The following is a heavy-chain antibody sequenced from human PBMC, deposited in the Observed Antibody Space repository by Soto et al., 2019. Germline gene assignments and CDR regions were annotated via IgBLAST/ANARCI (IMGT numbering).Heavy chain of an antibody. V-gene: IGHV3-11*06. J-gene: IGHJ4*02. Sequence: PGGSLRLSCAASGFTFSDYYMSWIRQAPGEGLEWVSYITSSSSYTNYADSVKGRFTISRDNAKNSLYLQMNSLRAEDTAVYYCARDLYSETNGIDYWGLRILLPVSS. D-gene: IGHD1-26*01. CDR3: ARDLYSETNGIDY. CDR1: GFTFSDYY. CDR2: ITSSSSYT.